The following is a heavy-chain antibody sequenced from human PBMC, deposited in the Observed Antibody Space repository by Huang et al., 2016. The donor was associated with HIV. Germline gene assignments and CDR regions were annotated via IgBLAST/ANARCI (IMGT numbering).Heavy chain of an antibody. CDR3: ARHREGPVAYYSGWGSHLNYMDV. J-gene: IGHJ6*03. CDR1: GGSIRSSDYH. V-gene: IGHV4-39*01. CDR2: IYYKGST. Sequence: QLLLQESGPGLVKPSEALALTCAVSGGSIRSSDYHWGWIRQPPGKGLEWIGRIYYKGSTTYSPSPKRRGTIAVDTSKNLFFLNLTSMTAADTAVYYCARHREGPVAYYSGWGSHLNYMDVWGRGRTVVVSS. D-gene: IGHD3-10*01.